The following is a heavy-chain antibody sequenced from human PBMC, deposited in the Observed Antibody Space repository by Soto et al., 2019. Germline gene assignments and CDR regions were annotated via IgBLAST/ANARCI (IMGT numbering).Heavy chain of an antibody. D-gene: IGHD6-19*01. CDR2: ISYDGSNK. CDR3: AKGSIFAGYSSGWYGTNPDYYYYGMDV. Sequence: QVQLVESGGGVVQPGRSLRLSCAASGFTFSSYGMHWVRQAPGKGLEWVAVISYDGSNKYYADSVKGRFTISRDNSKNTLYLQRNRLRAEDTAVYYCAKGSIFAGYSSGWYGTNPDYYYYGMDVWGQGTTVTVSS. J-gene: IGHJ6*02. CDR1: GFTFSSYG. V-gene: IGHV3-30*18.